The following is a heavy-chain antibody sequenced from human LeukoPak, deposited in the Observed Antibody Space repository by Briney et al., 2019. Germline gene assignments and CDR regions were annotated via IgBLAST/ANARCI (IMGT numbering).Heavy chain of an antibody. CDR3: ARARGSSSPRVDY. D-gene: IGHD6-6*01. CDR2: INHSGST. Sequence: SETLSLTCAVSGGTFSGYYWSWIRQPPGKGLEWIGEINHSGSTNYNPSLKSRVTISVDTSKNQFSLKLSSVTAADTAVYYCARARGSSSPRVDYWGQGTLVTVSS. V-gene: IGHV4-34*01. J-gene: IGHJ4*02. CDR1: GGTFSGYY.